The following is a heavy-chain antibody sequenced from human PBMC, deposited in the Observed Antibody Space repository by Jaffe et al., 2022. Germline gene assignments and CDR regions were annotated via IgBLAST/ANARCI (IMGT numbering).Heavy chain of an antibody. Sequence: EVQLVESGGGLVKPGGSLRLSCAASGFTFSSYSMNWVRQAPGKGLEWVSSISSSSSYIYYADSVKGRFTISRDNAKNSLYLQMNSLRAEDTAVYYCARASYRYCSGGSCYSPQYFDIWGQGTMVTVSS. CDR2: ISSSSSYI. D-gene: IGHD2-15*01. CDR3: ARASYRYCSGGSCYSPQYFDI. CDR1: GFTFSSYS. J-gene: IGHJ3*02. V-gene: IGHV3-21*01.